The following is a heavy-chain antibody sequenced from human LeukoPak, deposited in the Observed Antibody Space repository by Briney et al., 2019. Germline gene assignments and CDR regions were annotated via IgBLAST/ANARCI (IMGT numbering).Heavy chain of an antibody. CDR3: ARAGYYGSGTLDPWFDP. J-gene: IGHJ5*02. D-gene: IGHD3-10*01. CDR2: ISAYNGNT. CDR1: GYTFTSYG. V-gene: IGHV1-18*01. Sequence: GASVKVSCKASGYTFTSYGISWVRQAPGQGLEWMGWISAYNGNTNYAQKLQGRVTMTTDTSTSTAYMELRSLRSDDTAMYYCARAGYYGSGTLDPWFDPWGQGTLVTVSS.